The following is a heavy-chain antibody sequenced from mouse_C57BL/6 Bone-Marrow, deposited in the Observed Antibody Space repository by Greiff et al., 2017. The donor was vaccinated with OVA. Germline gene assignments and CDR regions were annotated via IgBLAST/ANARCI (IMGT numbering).Heavy chain of an antibody. D-gene: IGHD1-1*01. J-gene: IGHJ2*01. CDR2: IDPNSGGT. V-gene: IGHV1-72*01. Sequence: QVQLQQPGAELVKPGASVKLSCKASGYTFTSYWMHWVKQRPGRGLEWIGRIDPNSGGTKYNEKFKSKATLTVDKPSSTAYMQLSSLTSEDTAVYYCAREITTVVAVGYYFDYRGQGTTLTVSS. CDR3: AREITTVVAVGYYFDY. CDR1: GYTFTSYW.